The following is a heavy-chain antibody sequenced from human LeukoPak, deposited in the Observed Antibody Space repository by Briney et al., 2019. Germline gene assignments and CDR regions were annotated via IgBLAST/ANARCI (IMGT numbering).Heavy chain of an antibody. D-gene: IGHD3-3*01. CDR3: AKDRYYDFWSGYPDY. J-gene: IGHJ4*02. CDR1: GFTFSSYA. V-gene: IGHV3-23*01. Sequence: GGSLRLSCAASGFTFSSYAMSWVRQTPGKGLEWVSAISGSGGSTYYADSVKGRFTISRDNSKNTLYLQMNSLGAEDTAVYYCAKDRYYDFWSGYPDYWGQGTLVTVSS. CDR2: ISGSGGST.